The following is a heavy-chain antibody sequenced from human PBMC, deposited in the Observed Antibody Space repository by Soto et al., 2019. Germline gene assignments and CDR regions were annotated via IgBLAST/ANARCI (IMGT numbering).Heavy chain of an antibody. CDR1: GGSISSGGYY. V-gene: IGHV4-31*03. CDR2: IYYSGST. Sequence: SETLSLTCTVSGGSISSGGYYWSWIRQHPGKGLEWIGYIYYSGSTYYNPSLKSRVTISVDTSKNQFSLKLSSVTAADTAVYYCARAVATVTTLDYWGQGTLVTVSS. J-gene: IGHJ4*02. D-gene: IGHD4-17*01. CDR3: ARAVATVTTLDY.